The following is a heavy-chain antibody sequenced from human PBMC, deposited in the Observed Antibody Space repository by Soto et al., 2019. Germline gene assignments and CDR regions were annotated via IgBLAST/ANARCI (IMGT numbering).Heavy chain of an antibody. V-gene: IGHV3-23*01. CDR2: ISNGGGST. CDR3: ARGGGSGINWFDP. J-gene: IGHJ5*02. D-gene: IGHD3-10*01. Sequence: EVQLLESGGGLVQPGGSLRLSCAASGFTFSSYAMTWVRQAPGKGLEWVSAISNGGGSTYYADSVKGRFTVSRDNSRNTLYLQMSSLRADDTAVYYCARGGGSGINWFDPWGQGTLVTVSS. CDR1: GFTFSSYA.